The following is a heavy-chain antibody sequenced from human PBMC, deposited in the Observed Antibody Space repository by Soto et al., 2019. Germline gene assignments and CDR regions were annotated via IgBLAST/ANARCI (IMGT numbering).Heavy chain of an antibody. V-gene: IGHV3-30*18. D-gene: IGHD6-19*01. CDR3: AKDTVGIAVASGYFQH. CDR2: ISYDGSNK. Sequence: ESGGGVVQPGRSLRLSCAASGFTFSSYGMHWVRQAPGKGLEWVAVISYDGSNKYYADSVKGRFTISRDNSKNTLYLQMNSLRAEDTAVYYCAKDTVGIAVASGYFQHWGQGTLVTVSS. J-gene: IGHJ1*01. CDR1: GFTFSSYG.